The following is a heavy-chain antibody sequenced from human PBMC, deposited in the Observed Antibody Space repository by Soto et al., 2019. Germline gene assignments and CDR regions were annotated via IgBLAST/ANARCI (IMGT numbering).Heavy chain of an antibody. V-gene: IGHV3-23*01. J-gene: IGHJ6*03. CDR3: AKGGPYCSSTNCHPYYYYYMDV. CDR1: GFTFSNFA. D-gene: IGHD2-2*01. Sequence: GGSLRLSCAASGFTFSNFAMSWVRQAPGKGLEWVSAISGSGDSTYYADSVKGRFTISRDNSRNTLYVQMNSLRTEDTAVYYCAKGGPYCSSTNCHPYYYYYMDVWGKGTMVTVSS. CDR2: ISGSGDST.